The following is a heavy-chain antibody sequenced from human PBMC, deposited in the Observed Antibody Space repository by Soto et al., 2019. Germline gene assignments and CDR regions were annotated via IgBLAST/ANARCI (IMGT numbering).Heavy chain of an antibody. CDR3: ARDSYYYDSSGYPATYYFDY. Sequence: QVQLVESGGGLVKPGGSLRLSCAASGFTFSDYYMSWIRQAPGKGLEWVSYISSSGSTIYYADSVKGRFTISRDNAKNSLYLQMNSLRADDTAVYYCARDSYYYDSSGYPATYYFDYWGQGTLVTVSS. CDR2: ISSSGSTI. CDR1: GFTFSDYY. J-gene: IGHJ4*02. D-gene: IGHD3-22*01. V-gene: IGHV3-11*01.